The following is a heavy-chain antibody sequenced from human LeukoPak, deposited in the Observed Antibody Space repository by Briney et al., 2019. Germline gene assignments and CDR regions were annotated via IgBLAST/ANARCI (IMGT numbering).Heavy chain of an antibody. D-gene: IGHD1-26*01. CDR1: GGTFSNYG. CDR2: IIPIFGTA. CDR3: ARDNSVGDNAWWFDP. V-gene: IGHV1-69*05. Sequence: SVKVSCKASGGTFSNYGITWVRQAPGQGLEWMGGIIPIFGTANYAQKFQGRVTMTRDMSTSTDYMELSSLRSEDTAIYYCARDNSVGDNAWWFDPWGQGTLVTVSS. J-gene: IGHJ5*02.